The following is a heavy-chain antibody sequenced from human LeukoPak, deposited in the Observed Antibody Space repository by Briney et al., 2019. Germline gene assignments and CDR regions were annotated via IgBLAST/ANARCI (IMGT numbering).Heavy chain of an antibody. CDR2: IWYDGSNK. CDR1: GFTFSSYG. Sequence: GRSLRLSCAASGFTFSSYGMHWVRQAPGKGLEWVAVIWYDGSNKYYADSVKGRFTISRDNSKNTLYLQMNSLRAEDTAVYYCARDPYSGSYGGYYHYYMDVWGKGTTVTVSS. CDR3: ARDPYSGSYGGYYHYYMDV. D-gene: IGHD1-26*01. V-gene: IGHV3-33*01. J-gene: IGHJ6*03.